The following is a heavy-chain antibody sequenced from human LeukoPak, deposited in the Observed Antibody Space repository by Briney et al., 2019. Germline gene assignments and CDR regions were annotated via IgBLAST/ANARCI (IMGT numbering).Heavy chain of an antibody. D-gene: IGHD6-13*01. CDR2: ISGSGGST. CDR3: AKVGAAAGFDYYGMDV. Sequence: GGSLRLSCAASGFTFSSYAMSWVRQAPGKGREWVSAISGSGGSTYYADSVKGRFTISRDNSKNTLYLQMNSLRAEDTAVYYCAKVGAAAGFDYYGMDVRGQGTTVTVSS. J-gene: IGHJ6*02. V-gene: IGHV3-23*01. CDR1: GFTFSSYA.